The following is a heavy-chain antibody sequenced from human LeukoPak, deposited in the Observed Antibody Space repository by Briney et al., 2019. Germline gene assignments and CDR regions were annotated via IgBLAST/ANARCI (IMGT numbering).Heavy chain of an antibody. V-gene: IGHV4-59*01. CDR1: GGSISSYY. D-gene: IGHD4-11*01. CDR2: IYYSGST. Sequence: SETLSLTCTVPGGSISSYYWSWIRQPPGKGLGWIGYIYYSGSTNYNPSLKSRVTISVDTSKNQFCLKPDSATAADRARYCSASGPKVRDMDVWGKGTTVTVSS. CDR3: ASGPKVRDMDV. J-gene: IGHJ6*03.